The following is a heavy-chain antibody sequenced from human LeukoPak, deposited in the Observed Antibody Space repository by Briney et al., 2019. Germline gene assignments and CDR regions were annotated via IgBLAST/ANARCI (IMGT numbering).Heavy chain of an antibody. Sequence: ASVKVSCKASGYTFTGYYIHWVRQAPGQGLELMGWINPNTGGTNYAQKFQGRVTMTRDTSISTVYMELSRLRFDDTAMYYCAGAGPSGRYPPNDYWGQGTLVTVSS. CDR2: INPNTGGT. CDR1: GYTFTGYY. J-gene: IGHJ4*02. D-gene: IGHD1-26*01. CDR3: AGAGPSGRYPPNDY. V-gene: IGHV1-2*02.